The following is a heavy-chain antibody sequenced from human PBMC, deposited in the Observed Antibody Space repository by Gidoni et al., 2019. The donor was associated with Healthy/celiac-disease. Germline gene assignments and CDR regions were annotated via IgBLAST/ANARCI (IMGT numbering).Heavy chain of an antibody. D-gene: IGHD2-15*01. CDR1: GYTFTSYG. CDR2: ISAYNGNT. V-gene: IGHV1-18*04. CDR3: ARVFCSGGSCYWFDP. Sequence: QVQLVQSGAEVKTPGASVKVSCKASGYTFTSYGISWVRQAPGQGLEWMGWISAYNGNTNYAQKLQGRVTMTTDTSTSTAYMELRSLRSDDTAVYYCARVFCSGGSCYWFDPWGQGTLVTVSS. J-gene: IGHJ5*02.